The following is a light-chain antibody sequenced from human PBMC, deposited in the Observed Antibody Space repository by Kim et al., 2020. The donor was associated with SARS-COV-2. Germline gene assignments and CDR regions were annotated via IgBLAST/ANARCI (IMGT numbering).Light chain of an antibody. J-gene: IGKJ2*01. Sequence: SPGEGATLSYRTSQTTDSRFLAWYQQKSGQPPSLLIYGASRRATGIPDRFSGSGSGTDFTLTISRLEHEDFAVYFCQHYGTSYYTFGQGTKVDIK. CDR1: QTTDSRF. CDR2: GAS. V-gene: IGKV3-20*01. CDR3: QHYGTSYYT.